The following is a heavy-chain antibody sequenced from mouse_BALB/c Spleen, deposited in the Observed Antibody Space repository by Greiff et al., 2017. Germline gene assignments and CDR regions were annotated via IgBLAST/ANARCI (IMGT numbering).Heavy chain of an antibody. CDR1: GFNIKDTY. J-gene: IGHJ4*01. CDR2: IDPANGNT. Sequence: EVQLKESGAELVKPGASVKLSCTASGFNIKDTYMHWVKQRPEQGLEWIGRIDPANGNTKYDPKFQGKATITADTSSNTAYLQLSSLTSEDTAVYYCARSYYYAMDYWGQGTSVTVSS. CDR3: ARSYYYAMDY. V-gene: IGHV14-3*02.